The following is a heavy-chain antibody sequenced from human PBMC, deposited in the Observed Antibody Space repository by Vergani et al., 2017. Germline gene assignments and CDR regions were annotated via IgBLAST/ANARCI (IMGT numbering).Heavy chain of an antibody. D-gene: IGHD6-13*01. Sequence: EVQLVESGGGLVQPGGSLRLSCAASGFTFSSYSMNWVRQAPGKGLEWVSYISSSSSTIYYADSVKGRFTISRDNAKNSLYLQMNSLRAEDTAVYYCAKDRSYSSSWFADAFDIWGQGTMVTVSS. V-gene: IGHV3-48*01. J-gene: IGHJ3*02. CDR1: GFTFSSYS. CDR3: AKDRSYSSSWFADAFDI. CDR2: ISSSSSTI.